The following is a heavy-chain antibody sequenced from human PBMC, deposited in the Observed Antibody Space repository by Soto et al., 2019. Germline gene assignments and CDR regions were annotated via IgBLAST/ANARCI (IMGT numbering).Heavy chain of an antibody. CDR3: AHGIQLWLLIY. V-gene: IGHV1-2*06. Sequence: GASVKVSCKASGYIFTDYYMHWVRQAPGQELGWMGRINPENGETNYAQKFQGRVTMTEDTSTPTAYMELSSLRSEDTAVYYCAHGIQLWLLIYSGQGTLVTVSS. CDR1: GYIFTDYY. CDR2: INPENGET. D-gene: IGHD5-18*01. J-gene: IGHJ4*02.